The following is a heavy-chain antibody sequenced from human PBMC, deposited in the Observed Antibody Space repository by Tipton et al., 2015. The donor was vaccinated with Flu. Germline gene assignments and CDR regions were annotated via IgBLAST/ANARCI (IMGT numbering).Heavy chain of an antibody. D-gene: IGHD2-2*02. CDR2: ISGSGDIT. V-gene: IGHV3-23*01. Sequence: SLRLSCAASGFTFSSYAMSWVRQAPGKGLEWVSAISGSGDITYYADSVKGRFTISRDNSKNTLYLHMNSLRPEDTAVCYCVKTEDVLVVPAAISGGSYYGMDVWGQGATVTVSS. CDR1: GFTFSSYA. CDR3: VKTEDVLVVPAAISGGSYYGMDV. J-gene: IGHJ6*02.